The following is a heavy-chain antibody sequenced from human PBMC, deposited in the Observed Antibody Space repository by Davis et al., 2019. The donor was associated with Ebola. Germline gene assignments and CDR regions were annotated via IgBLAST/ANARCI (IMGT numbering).Heavy chain of an antibody. CDR2: IYSGGST. V-gene: IGHV3-53*05. Sequence: GESLKTSCAASGFTVSSNYMSWVRPAPGKGLEWVSVIYSGGSTYYADSVKGRFTISRDNSKNTLYLQMNSPRAEDTAVYYCASSPYYYGMDVWGQGTTVTVSS. CDR1: GFTVSSNY. J-gene: IGHJ6*02. CDR3: ASSPYYYGMDV.